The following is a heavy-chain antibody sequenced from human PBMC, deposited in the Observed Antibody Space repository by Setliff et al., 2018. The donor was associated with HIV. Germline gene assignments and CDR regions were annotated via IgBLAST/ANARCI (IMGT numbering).Heavy chain of an antibody. Sequence: PSETLSLTCAVSGYSISSGYYWGWIRQPSGRGLEWIGNIYHSGGTYYNPSLKSRITISVDTSKHQFSLKLSSVTAADTAVYYCARVQMAYAAFDVWGQGTMVTVSS. CDR2: IYHSGGT. V-gene: IGHV4-38-2*01. CDR3: ARVQMAYAAFDV. CDR1: GYSISSGYY. J-gene: IGHJ3*01. D-gene: IGHD4-17*01.